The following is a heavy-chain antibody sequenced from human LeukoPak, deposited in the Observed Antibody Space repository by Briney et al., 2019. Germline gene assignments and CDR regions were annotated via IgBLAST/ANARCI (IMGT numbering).Heavy chain of an antibody. D-gene: IGHD3-22*01. Sequence: ESGPTLVKPTQTLTLTWTFSGFSLSTSGVGVGWIRQPPGKALEWLALIYWDDDKRYSPSLKSRLTITKDTSKNQVVLTVTNMDPVDTATYYCAHRGGFDSSGHNFALWGQGTGDPVFS. CDR3: AHRGGFDSSGHNFAL. CDR1: GFSLSTSGVG. J-gene: IGHJ4*02. V-gene: IGHV2-5*02. CDR2: IYWDDDK.